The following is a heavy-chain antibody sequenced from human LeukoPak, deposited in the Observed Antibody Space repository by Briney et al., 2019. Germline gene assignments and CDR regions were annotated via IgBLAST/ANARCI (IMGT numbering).Heavy chain of an antibody. D-gene: IGHD5-18*01. Sequence: GTSVKVSCKASGFTFTSSAVQWVRQARGQRLEWIGWIVVGSGNTNYVQKFQERVTITRDMSTSTAYVELSSLRSEDTAVYYCAAAHSYELPDSWGQGTLVTVSS. CDR2: IVVGSGNT. J-gene: IGHJ5*01. CDR1: GFTFTSSA. V-gene: IGHV1-58*01. CDR3: AAAHSYELPDS.